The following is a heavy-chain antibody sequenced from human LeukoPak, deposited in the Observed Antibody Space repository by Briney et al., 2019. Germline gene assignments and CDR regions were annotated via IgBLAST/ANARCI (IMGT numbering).Heavy chain of an antibody. Sequence: SETLSLTCSVSGGSISTYYWSWIRQPPGKGLEWIGYTYYSGSTNYNPSLKSRVTISVDTSKNQFSLKLRSVTAADTAVYYCARTIPGTGFAFDYWGQGTLVTVSS. J-gene: IGHJ4*02. CDR3: ARTIPGTGFAFDY. CDR1: GGSISTYY. CDR2: TYYSGST. V-gene: IGHV4-59*08. D-gene: IGHD1-7*01.